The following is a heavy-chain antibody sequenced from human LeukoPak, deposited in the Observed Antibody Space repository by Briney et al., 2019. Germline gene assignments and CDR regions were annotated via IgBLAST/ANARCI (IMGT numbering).Heavy chain of an antibody. Sequence: GSSVKVSCKASGGTFSSYGISWVRQAPGQGREWMGGFDPEDGETIYAQKFQGRVTMTEDTSTDTAYMELSSLRSEDTAVYYCATAVGQVPNSYGSGSYYPILSKYNWFDPWGQGTLVTVSS. CDR1: GGTFSSYG. V-gene: IGHV1-24*01. CDR3: ATAVGQVPNSYGSGSYYPILSKYNWFDP. J-gene: IGHJ5*02. CDR2: FDPEDGET. D-gene: IGHD3-10*01.